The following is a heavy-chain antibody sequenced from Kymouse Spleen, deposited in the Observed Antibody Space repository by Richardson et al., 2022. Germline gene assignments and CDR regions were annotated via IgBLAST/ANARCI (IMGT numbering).Heavy chain of an antibody. CDR3: AKEGGSSSPYYYYYGMDV. CDR2: ISWNSGSI. CDR1: GFTFDDYA. J-gene: IGHJ6*02. D-gene: IGHD6-6*01. V-gene: IGHV3-9*01. Sequence: EVQLVESGGGLVQPGRSLRLSCAASGFTFDDYAMHWVRQAPGKGLEWVSGISWNSGSIGYADSVKGRFTISRDNAKNSLYLQMNSLRAEDTALYYCAKEGGSSSPYYYYYGMDVWGQGTTVTVSS.